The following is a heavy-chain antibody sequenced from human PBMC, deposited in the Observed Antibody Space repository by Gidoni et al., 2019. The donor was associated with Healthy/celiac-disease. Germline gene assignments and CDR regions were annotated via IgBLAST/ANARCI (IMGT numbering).Heavy chain of an antibody. CDR3: ATTYCGGDCYSGLDY. Sequence: EVQLVESGGGLVQPGGSLRLSCAAAGFTFSDHYTDWVRQAPGKGLEWVGRTRNKANSYTTEYSASVQGRFTISSDDSKNSLYLQMNSLNTEDTAVYYCATTYCGGDCYSGLDYWGQGTLVTVSS. J-gene: IGHJ4*02. CDR2: TRNKANSYTT. D-gene: IGHD2-21*02. CDR1: GFTFSDHY. V-gene: IGHV3-72*01.